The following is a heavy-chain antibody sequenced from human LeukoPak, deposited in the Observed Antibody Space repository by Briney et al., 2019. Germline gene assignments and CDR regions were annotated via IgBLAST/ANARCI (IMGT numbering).Heavy chain of an antibody. CDR3: AGRSKVAVAGYYYYMDV. J-gene: IGHJ6*03. CDR2: INPNSGGT. Sequence: ASVKVSCKASGYTFTSYYMHWVRQAPGQGLEWMGWINPNSGGTNYAQKFQGRVTMTRDTSISTAYMELSRLRSDDTAVYYCAGRSKVAVAGYYYYMDVWGKGTTVTVSS. CDR1: GYTFTSYY. V-gene: IGHV1-2*02. D-gene: IGHD6-19*01.